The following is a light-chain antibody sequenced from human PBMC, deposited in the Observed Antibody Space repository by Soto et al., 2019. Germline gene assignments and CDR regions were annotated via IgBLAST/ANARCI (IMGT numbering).Light chain of an antibody. V-gene: IGKV3-15*01. Sequence: EMVMTQSPATRCVSQGERSTLSCRATKSVSSNLAWYQQKTGQAPRHLLYGASTRAIDVPARFSGSGSGTEFTLPISSLQSEDFAVYYCQQYNNWPPWTFGQGTKVDIK. CDR1: KSVSSN. CDR2: GAS. CDR3: QQYNNWPPWT. J-gene: IGKJ1*01.